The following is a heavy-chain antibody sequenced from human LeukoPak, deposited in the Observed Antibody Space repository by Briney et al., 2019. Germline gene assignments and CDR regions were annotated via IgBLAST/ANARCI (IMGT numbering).Heavy chain of an antibody. D-gene: IGHD3-10*01. CDR1: GFSFSSYG. CDR2: ISDSGDST. Sequence: PGGSLRLSCAASGFSFSSYGMSWARQAPGKGLEWVSGISDSGDSTYYADSVKGRFTISRDISKNTLFLQMNSLRVEDTAVYYCAKLAKYFYGSETYYFFEHWGQGTPVTASS. J-gene: IGHJ4*02. CDR3: AKLAKYFYGSETYYFFEH. V-gene: IGHV3-23*01.